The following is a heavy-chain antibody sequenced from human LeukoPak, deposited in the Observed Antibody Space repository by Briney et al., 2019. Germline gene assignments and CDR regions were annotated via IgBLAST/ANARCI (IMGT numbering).Heavy chain of an antibody. V-gene: IGHV3-30-3*01. CDR2: ISYDGSIK. Sequence: PGRSLRLSCAASGFTFSSYAMHWVRRAPGKGLEWVAVISYDGSIKYYADSVKGRFTISRDNSKNTLYLQMNSLRAEDTAVYYCARDTESITIFGVAQYYHYYGMDVWGQGTTVTVSS. CDR3: ARDTESITIFGVAQYYHYYGMDV. J-gene: IGHJ6*02. D-gene: IGHD3-3*01. CDR1: GFTFSSYA.